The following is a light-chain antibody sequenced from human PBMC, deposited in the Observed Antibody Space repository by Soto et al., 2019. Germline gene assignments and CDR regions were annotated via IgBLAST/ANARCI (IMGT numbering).Light chain of an antibody. J-gene: IGKJ5*01. V-gene: IGKV1-5*01. Sequence: DIQMTQSPSTLSASVGDIVAVTCGASQSISTWLAWYQQKPGRAPKLLIYDSSSLESGVPSRFSGSGSGTDFTLTISGLQPDDFATYYCQQYSSYSLTFGLGARLEIK. CDR3: QQYSSYSLT. CDR1: QSISTW. CDR2: DSS.